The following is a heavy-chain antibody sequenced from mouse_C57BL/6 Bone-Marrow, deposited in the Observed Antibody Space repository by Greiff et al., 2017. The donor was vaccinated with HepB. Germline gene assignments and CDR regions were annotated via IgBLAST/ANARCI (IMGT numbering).Heavy chain of an antibody. V-gene: IGHV1-63*01. Sequence: VQLQRSGAKLLGPGPSVKLSCKASGSTFPNYWMGWERQRPGHGLEWIGIISPGGGYTNYNEKFRGKATLTADKSSSTAYMQFSSLTSEDSAIYYCARLRTTVVARYWYFDVWGTGTTVTVSS. CDR1: GSTFPNYW. D-gene: IGHD1-1*01. CDR3: ARLRTTVVARYWYFDV. CDR2: ISPGGGYT. J-gene: IGHJ1*03.